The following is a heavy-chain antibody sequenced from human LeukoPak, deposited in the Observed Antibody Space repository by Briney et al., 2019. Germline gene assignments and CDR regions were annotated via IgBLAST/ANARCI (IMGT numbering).Heavy chain of an antibody. Sequence: GGSLRLSCAASGFTFSNYAIHWVRQAPGKGLDWVAAISYDGSKKYYADSVKGRFTISRDNSKNTLYLQMSSLRAEDTAVYYCASGDALLFDYWGQGTLVTVSS. J-gene: IGHJ4*02. CDR2: ISYDGSKK. CDR1: GFTFSNYA. CDR3: ASGDALLFDY. V-gene: IGHV3-30*04.